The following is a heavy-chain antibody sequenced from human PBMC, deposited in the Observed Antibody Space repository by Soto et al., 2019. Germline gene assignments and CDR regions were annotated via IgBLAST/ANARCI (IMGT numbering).Heavy chain of an antibody. Sequence: PSETLSLTCTVSGGSISSSSYYWGWIRQPPGKGLEWIGSIYYSGSTYYNPSLKSRVTISVDTSKNQFSLKLSSVTAADTAVYYCARHSFDSSGNWFDPWGQGTLVTVSS. CDR2: IYYSGST. J-gene: IGHJ5*02. D-gene: IGHD6-25*01. CDR1: GGSISSSSYY. V-gene: IGHV4-39*01. CDR3: ARHSFDSSGNWFDP.